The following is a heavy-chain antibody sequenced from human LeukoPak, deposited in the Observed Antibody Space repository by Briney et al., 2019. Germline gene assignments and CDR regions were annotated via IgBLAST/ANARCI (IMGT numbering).Heavy chain of an antibody. CDR2: IYYSGST. D-gene: IGHD6-6*01. CDR3: ARGAARPIHLFVGYWYDWFDP. CDR1: GGSFSGYY. J-gene: IGHJ5*02. Sequence: PSETLSLTCAVYGGSFSGYYWSWIRQPPGKGLEWIGSIYYSGSTYYNPSLKNRVTISVDTSKDQFSLKLSSVTAADTAVYYCARGAARPIHLFVGYWYDWFDPWGQGTLVTVSS. V-gene: IGHV4-34*01.